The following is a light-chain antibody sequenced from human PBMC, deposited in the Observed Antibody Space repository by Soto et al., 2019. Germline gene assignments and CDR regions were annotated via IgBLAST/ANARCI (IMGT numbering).Light chain of an antibody. Sequence: EIVLTQSPCSLSLSPGEGATLSCRASQSVSSSYLAWYQQKPGQAPRLLIYGASSRATGIPDRFSGSGSGTDFTLTISRLEPEDFAVYYCQQYGSSPPTFGQGTKVDIK. J-gene: IGKJ1*01. CDR1: QSVSSSY. CDR2: GAS. CDR3: QQYGSSPPT. V-gene: IGKV3-20*01.